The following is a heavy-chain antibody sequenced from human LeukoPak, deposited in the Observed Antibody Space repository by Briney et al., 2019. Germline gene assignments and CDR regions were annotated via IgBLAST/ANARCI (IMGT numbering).Heavy chain of an antibody. CDR1: GFTLSSYW. J-gene: IGHJ6*02. Sequence: GGSLRLFCAASGFTLSSYWMHWVRQAPGKGLVWVSRINSDESTYADSVKGRVTISRDKAKNTLYLQMNSLRAEDTAVYYCARDRLDRNYYYGLDVWGQGTTVTVSS. CDR2: INSDES. CDR3: ARDRLDRNYYYGLDV. V-gene: IGHV3-74*01. D-gene: IGHD2-2*03.